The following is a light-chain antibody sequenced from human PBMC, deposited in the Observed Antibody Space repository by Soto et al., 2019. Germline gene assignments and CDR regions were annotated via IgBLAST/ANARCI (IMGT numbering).Light chain of an antibody. V-gene: IGKV3-11*01. CDR3: QQLSDWPSP. CDR2: DAS. Sequence: EIVLTQSPATLSLSPGDRATLSCRASQSVGSYLGWYQQRPGQAPRLLIYDASNRATGIPARFSGSGSGTDFTLTISSLEPEEFAVYYCQQLSDWPSPFGGGTKVDIK. CDR1: QSVGSY. J-gene: IGKJ4*01.